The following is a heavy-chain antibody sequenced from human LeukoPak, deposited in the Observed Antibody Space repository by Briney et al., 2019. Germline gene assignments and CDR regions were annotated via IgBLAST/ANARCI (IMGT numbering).Heavy chain of an antibody. CDR3: AKGGDGYNYYFDY. D-gene: IGHD5-24*01. V-gene: IGHV3-23*01. CDR2: ISGSGGSI. Sequence: GGSLRLSCTASGFTFSDYAMSWVRQAPGKGLEWVSGISGSGGSIRYADSVKGRFIISRDNSKNTLYLQMNSLRAEDTAVYYCAKGGDGYNYYFDYWGQGTLVTVSS. J-gene: IGHJ4*02. CDR1: GFTFSDYA.